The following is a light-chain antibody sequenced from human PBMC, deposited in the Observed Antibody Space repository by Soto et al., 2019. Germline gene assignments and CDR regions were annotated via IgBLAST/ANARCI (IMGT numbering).Light chain of an antibody. Sequence: SYELTQPPSVSVAPGQTATLTCGGDKIATKGVHWYQQKPGQAPVVVVYDDSDRPSGIPERFSGSGSGNTATLTITRVEAGDEADYYCQVWDRTASVAFGGGTKLTVL. CDR1: KIATKG. J-gene: IGLJ2*01. V-gene: IGLV3-21*02. CDR2: DDS. CDR3: QVWDRTASVA.